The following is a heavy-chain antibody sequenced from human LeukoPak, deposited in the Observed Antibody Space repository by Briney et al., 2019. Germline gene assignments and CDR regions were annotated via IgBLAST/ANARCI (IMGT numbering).Heavy chain of an antibody. D-gene: IGHD4-17*01. J-gene: IGHJ2*01. V-gene: IGHV3-15*01. CDR2: TKGKTAAGAP. CDR3: ARSDYGDYDPHPEGYWYFDL. CDR1: GFTFTSAW. Sequence: GGSLRLSCAASGFTFTSAWMSWVRQAPGKGLEWVGRTKGKTAAGAPDYVASVKGRFTISRDDSKNTLFLQMNSLRAEDTAVYYCARSDYGDYDPHPEGYWYFDLWGRGTLVTVSS.